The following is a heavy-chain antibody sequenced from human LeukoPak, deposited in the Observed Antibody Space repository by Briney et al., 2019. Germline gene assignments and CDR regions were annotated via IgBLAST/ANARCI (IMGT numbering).Heavy chain of an antibody. CDR1: GYTFTSYG. D-gene: IGHD3-10*01. Sequence: ASVKVSCKASGYTFTSYGISWVRQAPGQGLEWMGWISAYNGNTNYAQKLQGRVTMTTDTSTSTAYMELRSLRSDDTAVYYCARDHVLLWFGELAAWGQGTLVTVSS. J-gene: IGHJ5*02. CDR2: ISAYNGNT. CDR3: ARDHVLLWFGELAA. V-gene: IGHV1-18*01.